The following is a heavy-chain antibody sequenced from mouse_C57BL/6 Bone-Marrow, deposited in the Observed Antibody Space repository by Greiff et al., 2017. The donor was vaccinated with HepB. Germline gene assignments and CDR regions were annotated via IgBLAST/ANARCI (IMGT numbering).Heavy chain of an antibody. CDR3: ARIGQLRLTWFAY. Sequence: QVTLKVSGPGILQPSQTLSLTCSFSGFSLSTFGMGVGWIRQPSGKGREWLAHIWWDDDKYYNPALKSRLTISKDTSKNQVFIRIANVDTADTATYSCARIGQLRLTWFAYWGQGTLVTVSA. CDR2: IWWDDDK. D-gene: IGHD3-2*01. CDR1: GFSLSTFGMG. V-gene: IGHV8-8*01. J-gene: IGHJ3*01.